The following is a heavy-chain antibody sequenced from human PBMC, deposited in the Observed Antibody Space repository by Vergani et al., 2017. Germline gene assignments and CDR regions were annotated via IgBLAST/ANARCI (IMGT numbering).Heavy chain of an antibody. CDR3: TAGKRGVFDY. J-gene: IGHJ4*02. CDR2: IKSKTDGGTT. V-gene: IGHV3-15*01. Sequence: EVQLVESGGGLVKPGGSLRLSCAASGFTFTNAWMNWVRQAPGKGLEWVGRIKSKTDGGTTDYGAPVRVRFTISRDESQNPLYLQMSSLKTEDTAVYFCTAGKRGVFDYWGQGTLLTVSS. D-gene: IGHD3-16*01. CDR1: GFTFTNAW.